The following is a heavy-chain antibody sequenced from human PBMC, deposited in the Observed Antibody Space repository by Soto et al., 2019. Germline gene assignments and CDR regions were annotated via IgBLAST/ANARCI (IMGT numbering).Heavy chain of an antibody. D-gene: IGHD3-9*01. V-gene: IGHV1-3*05. Sequence: QVQIVQSGPEEKSPGASIKLSCTTSGYIFADYAIHWVRQAPGQGLAWVGWIKADNGDTRYSPKFQGRLIITRDISASTSYMELSDLRSADTGVFYCATSDWAWWGRGTLITVSS. CDR1: GYIFADYA. J-gene: IGHJ4*02. CDR3: ATSDWAW. CDR2: IKADNGDT.